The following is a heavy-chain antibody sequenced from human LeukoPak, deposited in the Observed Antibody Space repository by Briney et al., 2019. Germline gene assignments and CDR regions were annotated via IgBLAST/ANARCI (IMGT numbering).Heavy chain of an antibody. V-gene: IGHV4-34*01. Sequence: PSETLSLTCAVYGGSFSGYYWSWIRQPPGKGLEWIGEINHSGSTNYNPSLKSRVTISVDTSKNQFSLKLSSVTAADTAVYYCARQGVYYYDSSGYPDYWGQGTLVTVSS. CDR2: INHSGST. CDR3: ARQGVYYYDSSGYPDY. CDR1: GGSFSGYY. J-gene: IGHJ4*02. D-gene: IGHD3-22*01.